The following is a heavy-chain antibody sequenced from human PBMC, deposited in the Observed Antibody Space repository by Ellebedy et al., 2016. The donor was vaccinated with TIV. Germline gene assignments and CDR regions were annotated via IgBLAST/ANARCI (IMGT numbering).Heavy chain of an antibody. Sequence: ASVKVSCKASGYTFTGYYLHWIRQAPGQGLEWMGWITPNSGGTKFAQKFQGRVTMTRDTSTNTAYMELRGLRPDDTAIYYCARYSYDFLTGDNTRFDNWGQGTLVTVSS. V-gene: IGHV1-2*02. CDR2: ITPNSGGT. D-gene: IGHD3-9*01. CDR1: GYTFTGYY. J-gene: IGHJ4*02. CDR3: ARYSYDFLTGDNTRFDN.